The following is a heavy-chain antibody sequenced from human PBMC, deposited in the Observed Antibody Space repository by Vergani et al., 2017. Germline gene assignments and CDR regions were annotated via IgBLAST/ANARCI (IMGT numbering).Heavy chain of an antibody. Sequence: QVQLVQSGAEVKKPGSSVKVSCKASGGTFSSYAISWVRQAPGQGLEWMGRIIPILGTANYAQKFQGRVTITADESTSTAYMELSSLSSEDAAVYYCARGSTGAHDAFDIWGQGTMVTVSS. CDR2: IIPILGTA. J-gene: IGHJ3*02. CDR1: GGTFSSYA. V-gene: IGHV1-69*11. D-gene: IGHD3-10*01. CDR3: ARGSTGAHDAFDI.